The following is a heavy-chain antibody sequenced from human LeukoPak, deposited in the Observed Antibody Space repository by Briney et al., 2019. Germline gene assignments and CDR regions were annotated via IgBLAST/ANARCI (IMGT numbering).Heavy chain of an antibody. Sequence: SETLSLTCTVSGYSISSGYYWGWIRQPPGKGLEWIGSIYHSGSTYYNPSLKSRVTISVDTSKNQFSLKLSSVTAADTAVYYCAREGWELLGDAFDIWGQGTMVTVSS. J-gene: IGHJ3*02. V-gene: IGHV4-38-2*02. CDR1: GYSISSGYY. CDR3: AREGWELLGDAFDI. D-gene: IGHD1-26*01. CDR2: IYHSGST.